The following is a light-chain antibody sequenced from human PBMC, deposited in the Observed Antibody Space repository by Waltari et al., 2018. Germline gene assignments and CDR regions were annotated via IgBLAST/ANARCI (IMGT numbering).Light chain of an antibody. CDR3: SSYTSSSTLDVV. CDR1: SSDVGPYNY. Sequence: QSALTQPASVSGSPGQSITISCTGPSSDVGPYNYASGSQQHPGKAPKLMIYDVSNRPSGVSNRFSGSKSGNTASLTISGLQAEDEADYYCSSYTSSSTLDVVFGGGTKLTVL. J-gene: IGLJ2*01. CDR2: DVS. V-gene: IGLV2-14*01.